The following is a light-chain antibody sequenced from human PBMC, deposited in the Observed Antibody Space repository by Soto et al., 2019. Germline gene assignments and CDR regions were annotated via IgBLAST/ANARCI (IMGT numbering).Light chain of an antibody. J-gene: IGLJ1*01. CDR1: SSDVGGYDY. Sequence: QSALTQPASVSGSPGQSVTISCTGTSSDVGGYDYVSWYQQHPGTAPKLILYEVNNRPSGVSNRFSGSKSGNTASLIISGLQTEDEANYYCSPYTTSNTLIFGTGTKVTV. CDR3: SPYTTSNTLI. CDR2: EVN. V-gene: IGLV2-14*01.